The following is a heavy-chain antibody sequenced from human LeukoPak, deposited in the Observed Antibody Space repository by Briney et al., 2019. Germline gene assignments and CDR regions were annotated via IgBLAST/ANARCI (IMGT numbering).Heavy chain of an antibody. Sequence: GGSLRLSCAASGFIFSNYAMNWVRQAPGKGLEWVSTISDSGGSTYNADSVKGRFTISRDNSKDTLYLQMNSLRAEDTAVYYCAKDMMKYQLAGINYWGQGTLVTVSS. CDR2: ISDSGGST. J-gene: IGHJ4*02. D-gene: IGHD2-2*01. CDR1: GFIFSNYA. CDR3: AKDMMKYQLAGINY. V-gene: IGHV3-23*01.